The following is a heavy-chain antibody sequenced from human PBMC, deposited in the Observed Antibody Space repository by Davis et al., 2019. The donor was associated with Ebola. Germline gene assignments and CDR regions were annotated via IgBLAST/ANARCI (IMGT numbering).Heavy chain of an antibody. CDR2: IIPVFGKT. D-gene: IGHD1-26*01. Sequence: SVKVSCKASGGTFDRFGVSWFRLAPGQGLEWVGGIIPVFGKTNYAQKFEGRVTISADESTNTAYLELTNLRSDDTAVYYCARDDHTTYPDYWGRGTLVTVSS. J-gene: IGHJ4*02. CDR3: ARDDHTTYPDY. CDR1: GGTFDRFG. V-gene: IGHV1-69*13.